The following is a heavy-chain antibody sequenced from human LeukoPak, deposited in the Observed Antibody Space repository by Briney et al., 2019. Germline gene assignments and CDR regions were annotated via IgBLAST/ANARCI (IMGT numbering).Heavy chain of an antibody. CDR1: GYSISIGYY. D-gene: IGHD3-22*01. Sequence: SETLSLTCAVSGYSISIGYYWGWIRQPPGKGLVWIGSIYHSGSTYYNPSLKSRVTLSMDTSKNQFSLKLSSATAADTAAYYCARHAFFDSTGYYYDFDYWGQGSLVTVSS. CDR3: ARHAFFDSTGYYYDFDY. CDR2: IYHSGST. V-gene: IGHV4-38-2*01. J-gene: IGHJ4*02.